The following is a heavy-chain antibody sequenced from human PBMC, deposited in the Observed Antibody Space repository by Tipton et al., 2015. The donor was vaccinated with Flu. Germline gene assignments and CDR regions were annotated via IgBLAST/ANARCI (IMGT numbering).Heavy chain of an antibody. CDR1: DFSFNNDKC. CDR2: ICRDEKT. D-gene: IGHD2-2*01. CDR3: ASRPYRASGGGLDI. J-gene: IGHJ4*02. V-gene: IGHV4-4*02. Sequence: TLSLTCAVSDFSFNNDKCWTWVRLPPGKGLEWIGEICRDEKTVYIPSLGSRLMISRDKSRNQISLSLTSMTAADTAIYYCASRPYRASGGGLDIWGQGIRVAVSS.